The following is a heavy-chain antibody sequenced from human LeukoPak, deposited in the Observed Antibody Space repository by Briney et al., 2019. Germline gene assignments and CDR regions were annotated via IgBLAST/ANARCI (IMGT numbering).Heavy chain of an antibody. V-gene: IGHV4-34*01. CDR1: GGSFSGYY. D-gene: IGHD5-12*01. CDR2: INHSGST. Sequence: PSETLSLTCAVYGGSFSGYYWSWIRQPPGKGLEWIGEINHSGSTNYNPSLKSRVTISVDTSKNQFSLKLSSVTAADTAVYYCARGRWLRAFGYWGQGTLVTVSS. CDR3: ARGRWLRAFGY. J-gene: IGHJ4*02.